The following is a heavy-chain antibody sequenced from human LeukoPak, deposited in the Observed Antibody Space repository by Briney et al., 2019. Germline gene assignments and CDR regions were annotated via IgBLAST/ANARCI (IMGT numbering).Heavy chain of an antibody. D-gene: IGHD2/OR15-2a*01. Sequence: GGSLRLSCEASGFTFSSSWMHWVRQPPEKGLVWVSSASADGSITRYADSVKGRFTISRDNAKNTVFLQMNSLRVEDTAVYHCARGPNSPDYWGQGTLVTVSS. V-gene: IGHV3-74*01. CDR3: ARGPNSPDY. CDR2: ASADGSIT. CDR1: GFTFSSSW. J-gene: IGHJ4*02.